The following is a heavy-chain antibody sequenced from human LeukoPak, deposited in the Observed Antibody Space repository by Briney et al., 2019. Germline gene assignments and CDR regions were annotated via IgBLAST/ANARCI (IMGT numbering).Heavy chain of an antibody. V-gene: IGHV4-59*08. CDR3: ARNTLSVVAATRDNWFDP. Sequence: SETLSLTCTVSGGSIDWHYWHWIRQPPGKGLEWIGYIYYSGSTNHNPSLKSRVTISVDTSKNQFSLKLSSVTAADTAVYYCARNTLSVVAATRDNWFDPWGQGTLVTVSS. CDR2: IYYSGST. J-gene: IGHJ5*02. D-gene: IGHD2-15*01. CDR1: GGSIDWHY.